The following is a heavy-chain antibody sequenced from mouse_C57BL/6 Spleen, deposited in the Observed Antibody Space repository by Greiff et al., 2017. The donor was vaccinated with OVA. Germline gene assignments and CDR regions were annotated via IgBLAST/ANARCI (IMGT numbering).Heavy chain of an antibody. D-gene: IGHD2-4*01. Sequence: EVKLMESGGGLVKPGGSLKLSCAASGFTFSDYGMHWVRQAPEKGLEWVAYISSGSSTIYYADTVKGRFTISRDNAKNTLFLQMTSLRSEDTAMYYCARSIYDYDEGFDYWGQGTTPTVSS. CDR1: GFTFSDYG. V-gene: IGHV5-17*01. CDR2: ISSGSSTI. CDR3: ARSIYDYDEGFDY. J-gene: IGHJ2*01.